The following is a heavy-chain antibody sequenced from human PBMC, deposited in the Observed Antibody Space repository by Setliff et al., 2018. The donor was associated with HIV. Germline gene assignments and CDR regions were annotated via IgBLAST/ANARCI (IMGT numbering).Heavy chain of an antibody. V-gene: IGHV4-34*01. CDR1: GGSFSGYY. D-gene: IGHD3-10*01. CDR3: ATHYGSGSYYNY. Sequence: PSETLSLTCAVYGGSFSGYYWSWIRQPPGKGLEWIGEINHSGSTNYNPSLKSRVTISVDTSKNQFSLKLSSVTAADTAVYYCATHYGSGSYYNYWGQGMLVTVSS. CDR2: INHSGST. J-gene: IGHJ4*02.